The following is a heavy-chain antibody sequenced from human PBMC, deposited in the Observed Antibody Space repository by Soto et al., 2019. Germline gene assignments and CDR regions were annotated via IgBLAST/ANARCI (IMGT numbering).Heavy chain of an antibody. CDR3: AKDFVGHLADAFDI. CDR2: ISGSGAFT. V-gene: IGHV3-23*01. CDR1: GFTFSTYV. J-gene: IGHJ3*02. D-gene: IGHD3-10*01. Sequence: GGSLRLSCAASGFTFSTYVMSWVRQAPGKGLEWVSTISGSGAFTYYADSVKGRFTISRANSKNMLYLQMNSLRADDTAVYYCAKDFVGHLADAFDIWGQGTVVTVSS.